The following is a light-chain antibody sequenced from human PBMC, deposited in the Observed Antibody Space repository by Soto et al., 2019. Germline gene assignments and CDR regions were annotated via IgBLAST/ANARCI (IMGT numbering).Light chain of an antibody. V-gene: IGKV1-5*03. CDR2: KAS. J-gene: IGKJ1*01. Sequence: DIPMTQSPSTLSASVGDRVTITCRASQSISSWLAWYQQKPGKAPKLLIYKASSLESGVPSRFSGSGSGTEFPLTISSLQHGDLATYYCKQYKSYSRTFGQGTKVEIK. CDR1: QSISSW. CDR3: KQYKSYSRT.